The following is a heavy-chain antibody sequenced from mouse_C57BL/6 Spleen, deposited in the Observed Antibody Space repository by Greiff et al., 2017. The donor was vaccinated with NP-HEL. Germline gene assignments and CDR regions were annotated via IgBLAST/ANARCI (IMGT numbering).Heavy chain of an antibody. D-gene: IGHD1-1*01. CDR1: GYSITSGYY. J-gene: IGHJ3*01. CDR3: ARPPLTTVVAPFAY. CDR2: ISYDGSN. Sequence: VQLQQSGPGLVKPSQSLSLTCSVTGYSITSGYYWNWIRQFPGNKLEWMGYISYDGSNNYNPSLKNRISITRDTSKNQFFLKLNSVTTEDTATYYCARPPLTTVVAPFAYWGQGTLVTVSA. V-gene: IGHV3-6*01.